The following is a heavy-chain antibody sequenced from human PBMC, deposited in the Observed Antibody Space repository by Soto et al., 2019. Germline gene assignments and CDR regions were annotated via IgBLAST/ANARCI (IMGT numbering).Heavy chain of an antibody. CDR1: GGSISSYY. CDR3: ARVRGILGYCSGGSCYGEFDN. D-gene: IGHD2-15*01. Sequence: SETLSLTCTVSGGSISSYYWSWIRQPPGKGLEWIGYIYYRGNTNYNPSLKSRVTISVDTSKNQFSLNLSSVTAADTAVYYCARVRGILGYCSGGSCYGEFDNWGQGTLVTVSS. J-gene: IGHJ4*02. V-gene: IGHV4-59*01. CDR2: IYYRGNT.